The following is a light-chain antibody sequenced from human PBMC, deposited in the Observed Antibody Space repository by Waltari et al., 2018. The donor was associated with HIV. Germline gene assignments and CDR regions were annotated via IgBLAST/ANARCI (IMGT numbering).Light chain of an antibody. Sequence: EIVLTQSPGTLSLSPGERATLSCGASQSVISSHLAWYQQKPGHAPRLLIYGATSRATGIPDRFSGSGSATDFTLSISRLEPEDFAMYYCQHYGSAPQVTFGGGTKVEIK. CDR3: QHYGSAPQVT. CDR2: GAT. CDR1: QSVISSH. V-gene: IGKV3-20*01. J-gene: IGKJ4*02.